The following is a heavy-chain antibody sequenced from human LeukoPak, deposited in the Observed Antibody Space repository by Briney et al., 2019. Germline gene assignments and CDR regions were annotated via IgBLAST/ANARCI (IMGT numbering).Heavy chain of an antibody. J-gene: IGHJ4*02. CDR2: INPNSGGT. CDR1: GYTFTGYY. CDR3: ARDGPLSCKAGTCYSDY. Sequence: GASVKVSCKASGYTFTGYYMHWVRQAPGQGLEWMGWINPNSGGTNYAQKFQGRVTTTRDTPTSTVYMELRSLRSDDTAMYYCARDGPLSCKAGTCYSDYWGLGTLVTVSS. V-gene: IGHV1-2*02. D-gene: IGHD6-19*01.